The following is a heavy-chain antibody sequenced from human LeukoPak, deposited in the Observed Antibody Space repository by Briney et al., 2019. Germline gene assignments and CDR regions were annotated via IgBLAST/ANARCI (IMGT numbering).Heavy chain of an antibody. Sequence: GASVKVSCKVSGYTLTELSMHWVRQAPGKGLEWMGGFDPEDGETIYAQKFQGRVTMTEDTSTDTAYMELSSLRSEDTAVYYCATIFKRVRFGEYLNWFDPWGQGTLVTVSS. CDR2: FDPEDGET. CDR1: GYTLTELS. D-gene: IGHD3-10*01. CDR3: ATIFKRVRFGEYLNWFDP. J-gene: IGHJ5*02. V-gene: IGHV1-24*01.